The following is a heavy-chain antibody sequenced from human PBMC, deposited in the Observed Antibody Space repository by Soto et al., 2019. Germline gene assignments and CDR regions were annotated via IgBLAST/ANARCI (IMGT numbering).Heavy chain of an antibody. V-gene: IGHV3-66*01. J-gene: IGHJ4*02. Sequence: EVQLVESGGGLVQPGGSLRLSCAASGFTVSTYYMSWVRQAPGRGLEWVSVIYSGGSTFYADSLGGRFTISSDNANNTGNLQSNSLSAEDTAVYYGAKDAGASDYWGQGTLVTVSS. CDR1: GFTVSTYY. CDR2: IYSGGST. D-gene: IGHD2-8*02. CDR3: AKDAGASDY.